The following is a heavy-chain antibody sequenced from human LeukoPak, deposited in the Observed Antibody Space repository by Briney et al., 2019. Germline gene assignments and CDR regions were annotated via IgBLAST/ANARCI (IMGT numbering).Heavy chain of an antibody. CDR2: INHSGST. V-gene: IGHV4-34*01. CDR1: GGSFSGYY. D-gene: IGHD3-22*01. CDR3: ARHVYYYDSSGYYEDYFDY. J-gene: IGHJ4*02. Sequence: SETLSLTCAVYGGSFSGYYWSWIRQPPGKGLEWIGEINHSGSTNYNPSLRSRVTISVDTSKNQFSLKLSSVTAADTAVYYCARHVYYYDSSGYYEDYFDYWGQGTLVTVSS.